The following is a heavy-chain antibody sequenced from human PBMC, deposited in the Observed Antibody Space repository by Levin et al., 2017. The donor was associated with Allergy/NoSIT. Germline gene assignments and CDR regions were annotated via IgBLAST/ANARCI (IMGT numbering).Heavy chain of an antibody. J-gene: IGHJ5*02. CDR1: GYTFHNFG. Sequence: ASVKVSCKTSGYTFHNFGISWVRQAPGQGLEWMGWISTYSSDTRYAREFQGRVTMTTETSTNTAYMELTSLRSDDTAVYYCARDFSPTRGTSTWYDCFDTWGQGTLVIVSS. CDR2: ISTYSSDT. CDR3: ARDFSPTRGTSTWYDCFDT. D-gene: IGHD6-13*01. V-gene: IGHV1-18*01.